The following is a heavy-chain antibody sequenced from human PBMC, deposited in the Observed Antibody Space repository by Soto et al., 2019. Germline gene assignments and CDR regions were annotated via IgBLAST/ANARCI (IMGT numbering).Heavy chain of an antibody. D-gene: IGHD6-13*01. CDR3: AKDPYSSSWYRGWFDP. Sequence: GGSLRLSCAASGFTFSNYGMHWVRQTPGKGLEWVAIIWYDGSKRFYAESVRGRFTISRDNSKNTLDLQMNSLRAEDTAVYYCAKDPYSSSWYRGWFDPWGQGTLVTVSS. V-gene: IGHV3-33*06. J-gene: IGHJ5*02. CDR2: IWYDGSKR. CDR1: GFTFSNYG.